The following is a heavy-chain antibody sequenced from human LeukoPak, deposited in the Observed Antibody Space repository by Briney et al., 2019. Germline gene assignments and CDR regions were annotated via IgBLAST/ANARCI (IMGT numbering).Heavy chain of an antibody. CDR3: ATVPSPYNSGWDH. D-gene: IGHD6-19*01. V-gene: IGHV4-59*01. CDR2: IYYSGST. J-gene: IGHJ4*02. CDR1: GGSISSYY. Sequence: PSETLSLTCTVSGGSISSYYWGWIRQPPGKGLEWIGYIYYSGSTNYNPSLKSRVTISVDTSKNQFSLKLSSVTAADTAVYYCATVPSPYNSGWDHWGQGTLVTVSS.